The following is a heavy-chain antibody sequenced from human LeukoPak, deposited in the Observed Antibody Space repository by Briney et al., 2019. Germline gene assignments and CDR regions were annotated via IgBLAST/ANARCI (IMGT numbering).Heavy chain of an antibody. D-gene: IGHD6-13*01. V-gene: IGHV3-74*01. Sequence: GGSLRLSCAASGFTFSTYWMHWVRQAPGKGLVWVSRINGDGGSRNYADSVKGRFTISRGNAKNTLYLQMSSLRVEDTAVYYCASASSHRTAAGGDYWGQGTLVTVST. CDR2: INGDGGSR. CDR1: GFTFSTYW. J-gene: IGHJ4*02. CDR3: ASASSHRTAAGGDY.